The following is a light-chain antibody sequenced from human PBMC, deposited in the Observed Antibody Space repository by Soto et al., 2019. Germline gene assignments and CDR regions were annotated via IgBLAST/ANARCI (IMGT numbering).Light chain of an antibody. CDR1: QNIRSN. V-gene: IGKV3-15*01. CDR3: QQYHDWLT. CDR2: GAS. Sequence: EIVMTQSPATLSVSPGEGATLSCRASQNIRSNLAWYQQKPGQSPRLLIHGASTRATGISARFSGSGSGTEFSLTISSLQPEDFVIYYFQQYHDWLTFGGGTEVEIK. J-gene: IGKJ4*01.